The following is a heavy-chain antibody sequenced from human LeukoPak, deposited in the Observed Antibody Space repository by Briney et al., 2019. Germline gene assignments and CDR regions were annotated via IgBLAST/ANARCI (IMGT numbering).Heavy chain of an antibody. J-gene: IGHJ6*03. V-gene: IGHV3-21*01. CDR2: MTSASSYM. Sequence: GGSLSLSCAASGFDFSGYSMSWVRQAPGKGLEWVSSMTSASSYMDYADSVRGRFTISRDNAKNSLYLQMNSLRAEDTAVYYCAKMGVGGVGTYYYYMDVWGKGTTVTVSS. CDR3: AKMGVGGVGTYYYYMDV. D-gene: IGHD1-26*01. CDR1: GFDFSGYS.